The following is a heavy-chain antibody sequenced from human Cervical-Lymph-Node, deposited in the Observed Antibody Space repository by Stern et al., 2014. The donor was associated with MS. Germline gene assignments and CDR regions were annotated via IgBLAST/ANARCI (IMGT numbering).Heavy chain of an antibody. CDR1: GYIFTDYY. CDR3: ARGSGTAYDLRGDY. J-gene: IGHJ4*01. D-gene: IGHD3-3*01. Sequence: QMQLVQSGAEARAPGASMKVSCKASGYIFTDYYLHWVRQAPGQGLEWLGWTNPNSGGTNYAQNFQGRVAMTRVKSISTAYMELRWLGSADTAVYYCARGSGTAYDLRGDYWGQGTLVTVSS. V-gene: IGHV1-2*02. CDR2: TNPNSGGT.